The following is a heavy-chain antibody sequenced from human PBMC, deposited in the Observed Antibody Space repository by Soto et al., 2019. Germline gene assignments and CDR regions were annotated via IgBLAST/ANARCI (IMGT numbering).Heavy chain of an antibody. V-gene: IGHV3-64*01. CDR2: ISSYGGST. J-gene: IGHJ4*02. Sequence: GGSLRLSCAASGFTFSSYAVHWVRQAPGKGLEYVSAISSYGGSTYYANSVKGRFTISRDNSKNTLYLQMGSLRAEDMAVYYCARDPDSSGYYYFDYWGQGTLVTVSS. D-gene: IGHD3-22*01. CDR3: ARDPDSSGYYYFDY. CDR1: GFTFSSYA.